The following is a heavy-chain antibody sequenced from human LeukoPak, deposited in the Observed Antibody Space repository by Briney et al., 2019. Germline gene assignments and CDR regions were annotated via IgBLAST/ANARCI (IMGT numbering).Heavy chain of an antibody. J-gene: IGHJ4*02. CDR2: VKSKPDGGTT. CDR3: TTFLH. D-gene: IGHD2/OR15-2a*01. Sequence: PGGSLRLSCAASGFTFSSAWMSWVRQVPGRGLEWVARVKSKPDGGTTDYAAPVKGRFTISRDDSRNTLYLLMNGLKTEDTAVYYCTTFLHWGQGILVTVSS. CDR1: GFTFSSAW. V-gene: IGHV3-15*01.